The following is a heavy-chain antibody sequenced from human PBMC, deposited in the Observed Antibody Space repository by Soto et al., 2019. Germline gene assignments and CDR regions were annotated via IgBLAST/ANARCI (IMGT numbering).Heavy chain of an antibody. CDR3: ARRKERSGPYYLDS. CDR1: GYTFISFD. Sequence: QVQLVQSGAEVKKPGASVRVSCQASGYTFISFDINWVRQATGQGLEWMGWMNPNTGNTGYEQKLQGRVTMTRKTSIGTAYMELSSLTSEDTAVYYCARRKERSGPYYLDSWGQGTLVTVSS. V-gene: IGHV1-8*01. D-gene: IGHD6-25*01. J-gene: IGHJ4*02. CDR2: MNPNTGNT.